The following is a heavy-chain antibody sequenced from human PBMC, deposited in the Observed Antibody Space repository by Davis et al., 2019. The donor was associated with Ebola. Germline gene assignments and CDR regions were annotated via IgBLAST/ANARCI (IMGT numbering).Heavy chain of an antibody. J-gene: IGHJ3*02. CDR1: GYTFTSYG. CDR2: ISAYNGNT. Sequence: PSVKVSCKASGYTFTSYGISWVRQAPGQGLEWMGWISAYNGNTNYAQKLQGRVTMTTDTSTSTAYMELRSLRSDDTAVYYCARGQAYYGSGGAFDIWGQGTMVTVSS. CDR3: ARGQAYYGSGGAFDI. D-gene: IGHD3-10*01. V-gene: IGHV1-18*01.